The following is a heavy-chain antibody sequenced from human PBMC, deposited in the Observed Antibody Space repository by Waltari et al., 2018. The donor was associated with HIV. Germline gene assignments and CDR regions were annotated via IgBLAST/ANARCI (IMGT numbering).Heavy chain of an antibody. CDR1: GYTFTNHS. CDR2: INTKTGIP. V-gene: IGHV7-4-1*02. Sequence: QVQLVQSGSELKKPGASVKVSCKTSGYTFTNHSVNWVRQAPGQGLEWMGWINTKTGIPTYAQDFTGRFVFSLDTSVTTAYLQINNLKPEDTSLYCCARGKKQWPDYWGQGTLVTVSS. J-gene: IGHJ4*02. CDR3: ARGKKQWPDY. D-gene: IGHD6-19*01.